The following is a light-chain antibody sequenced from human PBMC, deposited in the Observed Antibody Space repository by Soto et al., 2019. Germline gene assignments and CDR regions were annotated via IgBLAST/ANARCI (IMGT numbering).Light chain of an antibody. CDR3: QQYNNYLLT. Sequence: IHMALSPTTKTASVGDSVTITCLASRISSSYLAWYQQKPGKAPKLLIYDASSWESGVPARFSGSGSGTEFTLTISSLQPDDFAAYYCQQYNNYLLTFGEGTKVDIK. CDR1: RISSSY. J-gene: IGKJ4*01. V-gene: IGKV1-5*01. CDR2: DAS.